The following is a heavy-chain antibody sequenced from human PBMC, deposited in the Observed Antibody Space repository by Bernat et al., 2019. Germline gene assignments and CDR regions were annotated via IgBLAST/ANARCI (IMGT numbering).Heavy chain of an antibody. CDR2: ISTSSSNI. Sequence: EVQLVESGGGLVKPGGSLRLSCAASGFTFSSYSMNWVRQAPGKGLEWVPSISTSSSNIYYADSVKGRFTISRDNAKNSLCLQMNSLRAEDTAVYYCARDPTVTTFGYWGQGTLVTVSS. D-gene: IGHD4-17*01. CDR1: GFTFSSYS. CDR3: ARDPTVTTFGY. V-gene: IGHV3-21*01. J-gene: IGHJ4*02.